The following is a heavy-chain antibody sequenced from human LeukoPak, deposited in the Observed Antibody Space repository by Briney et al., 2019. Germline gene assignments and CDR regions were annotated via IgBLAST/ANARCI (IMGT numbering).Heavy chain of an antibody. D-gene: IGHD6-19*01. CDR2: INPSGGST. V-gene: IGHV1-46*01. Sequence: GASVKVSCKASGYTFTSYYMHWVRQAPGQGLEWMGIINPSGGSTSYAQKFQGRVTMTRDTSTSTVHMELSSLRSEDTAVYYCARGGDSSGWYQWGDDYWGQGTLVTVSS. CDR1: GYTFTSYY. CDR3: ARGGDSSGWYQWGDDY. J-gene: IGHJ4*02.